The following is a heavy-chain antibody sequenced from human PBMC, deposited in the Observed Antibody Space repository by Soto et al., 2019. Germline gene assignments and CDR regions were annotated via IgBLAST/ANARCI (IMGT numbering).Heavy chain of an antibody. V-gene: IGHV4-34*01. D-gene: IGHD3-3*01. Sequence: QVQLQQWGAGLLKPSETLSLTCAVSGGSFSAYYWSWIRQSPGKGLEWIGEINHSGRTKYNPSLKSRVTISVDTSKNQFSLKLSSVPAADTALYYCARSAGGTTIFGVVTVRYGMDVWGQGTTVTVSS. CDR3: ARSAGGTTIFGVVTVRYGMDV. CDR1: GGSFSAYY. CDR2: INHSGRT. J-gene: IGHJ6*02.